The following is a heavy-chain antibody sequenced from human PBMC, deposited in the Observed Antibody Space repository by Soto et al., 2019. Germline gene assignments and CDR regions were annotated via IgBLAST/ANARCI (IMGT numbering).Heavy chain of an antibody. D-gene: IGHD6-6*01. CDR3: ARGGSSQDPFDY. V-gene: IGHV1-2*04. Sequence: ASVKASCKASGSTLTGYYMHRVRQAPGEGREWMGWINPNSGGTNYAQKCQGWVTMTRDTSISTAYMELSRLRSDDTAVYYCARGGSSQDPFDYWGQGALVTVSS. CDR2: INPNSGGT. CDR1: GSTLTGYY. J-gene: IGHJ4*02.